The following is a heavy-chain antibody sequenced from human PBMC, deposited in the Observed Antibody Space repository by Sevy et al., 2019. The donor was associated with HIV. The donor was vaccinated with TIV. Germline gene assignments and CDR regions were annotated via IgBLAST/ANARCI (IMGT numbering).Heavy chain of an antibody. Sequence: GVSLRLSCAASGFTFSSYWMSWVRQAPGKGLEWVANIKQDGSEKYYVDSVKGRFTISRDNAKNSLYLQINSLRAEDTAVYYCARDSEIPIVATITSFDYWGQGTLVTVSS. J-gene: IGHJ4*02. D-gene: IGHD5-12*01. V-gene: IGHV3-7*03. CDR2: IKQDGSEK. CDR1: GFTFSSYW. CDR3: ARDSEIPIVATITSFDY.